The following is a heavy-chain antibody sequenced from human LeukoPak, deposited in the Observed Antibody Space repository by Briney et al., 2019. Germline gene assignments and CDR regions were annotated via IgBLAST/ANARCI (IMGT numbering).Heavy chain of an antibody. D-gene: IGHD1-26*01. V-gene: IGHV4-30-2*01. J-gene: IGHJ4*02. CDR1: GSSISSGGYY. Sequence: SETLSLTCTVSGSSISSGGYYWSWIRQPPGKGLEWIGYIYHSGSTYYNPSLKSRVTISVDRSKNQFSLKLSSVTAADTAVYYCARSPYSGSYSDFDYWGQGTLVTVSS. CDR3: ARSPYSGSYSDFDY. CDR2: IYHSGST.